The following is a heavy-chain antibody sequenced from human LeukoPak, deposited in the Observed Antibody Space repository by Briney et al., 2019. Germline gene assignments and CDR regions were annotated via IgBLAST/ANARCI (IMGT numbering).Heavy chain of an antibody. J-gene: IGHJ6*02. D-gene: IGHD5-12*01. CDR1: GFTFSSYA. CDR3: ARVGPGGYVIRKYYYYGMDV. Sequence: GGSLRLSCAASGFTFSSYAMSWVRHAPGKGLEWVSAISGSGGSTYYADSVKGRFTISRDNSKNTLYLQMNSLRAEDTAVYYCARVGPGGYVIRKYYYYGMDVWGQGTTVTVSS. CDR2: ISGSGGST. V-gene: IGHV3-23*01.